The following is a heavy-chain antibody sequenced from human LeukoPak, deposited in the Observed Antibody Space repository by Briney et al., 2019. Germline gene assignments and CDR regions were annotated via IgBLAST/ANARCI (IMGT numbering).Heavy chain of an antibody. CDR1: GFTFSSYA. J-gene: IGHJ4*02. D-gene: IGHD6-13*01. CDR2: ISYDGSNK. V-gene: IGHV3-30*04. CDR3: ARDHGVAAVEVFFGVRWVGGYY. Sequence: GGTLRLSCAASGFTFSSYAMHWVRQAPGKGLEWVAVISYDGSNKYYADSVKGRFTISRDNSKNTLYLQMNSLRAEDTAVYYCARDHGVAAVEVFFGVRWVGGYYWGQGTLVTVSS.